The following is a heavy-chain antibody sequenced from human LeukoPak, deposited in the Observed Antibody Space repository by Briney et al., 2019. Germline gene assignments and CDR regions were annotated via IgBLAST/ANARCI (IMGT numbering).Heavy chain of an antibody. V-gene: IGHV3-23*01. CDR1: GFTFSSFS. CDR2: ISGSGGST. J-gene: IGHJ5*02. Sequence: PGGSLRLSCAASGFTFSSFSMSWVRHAPGKGLEWVSDISGSGGSTYYADFAEGRFTIYRDNSKNTLHLQMHSLRAEDTAVYYCAKDVFELRYFDGWFDPWGQGTLVTVS. CDR3: AKDVFELRYFDGWFDP. D-gene: IGHD3-9*01.